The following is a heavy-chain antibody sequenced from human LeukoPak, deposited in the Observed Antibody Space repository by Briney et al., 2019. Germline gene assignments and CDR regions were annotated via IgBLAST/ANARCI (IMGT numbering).Heavy chain of an antibody. CDR1: GGSISSGGYY. CDR2: IYYSGST. D-gene: IGHD3-3*01. J-gene: IGHJ4*02. CDR3: ARIRLDYDFYADY. Sequence: SQTLSLTCTVSGGSISSGGYYWSWIRQHPGKGLEWIGYIYYSGSTYYNPSLKSRVTISVDTSKNQFSLKLSSVTAADTAVYYCARIRLDYDFYADYWGQGTLVTVSS. V-gene: IGHV4-31*03.